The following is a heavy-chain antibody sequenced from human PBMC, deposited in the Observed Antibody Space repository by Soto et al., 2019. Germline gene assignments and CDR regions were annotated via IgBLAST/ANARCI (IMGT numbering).Heavy chain of an antibody. Sequence: SVKVSCKASGGTFSSYAISWVRQAPGQGLEWMGGIIPIFGTANYAQKFQGRVTITADESTSTAYMELSSLRSEDTAVYYCAKEVSGYSSSWYAFSPSLSAFDIWGQGTMVTVSS. CDR3: AKEVSGYSSSWYAFSPSLSAFDI. CDR1: GGTFSSYA. D-gene: IGHD6-13*01. V-gene: IGHV1-69*13. J-gene: IGHJ3*02. CDR2: IIPIFGTA.